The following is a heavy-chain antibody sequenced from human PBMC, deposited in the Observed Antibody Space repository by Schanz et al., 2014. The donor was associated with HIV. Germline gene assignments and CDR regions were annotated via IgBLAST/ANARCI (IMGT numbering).Heavy chain of an antibody. CDR2: IKSKTDGETT. CDR3: TTRRVLGVNLDV. D-gene: IGHD3-3*01. Sequence: VQLVESGGGVVQPGRSLRLSCAASGFTFSTCGMHWVRQAPGKGLEWVGLIKSKTDGETTDYAAPVKGRFTISRDDSKTTLFLQMNSLKSEDTAVYYCTTRRVLGVNLDVWGQGTTVTVSS. CDR1: GFTFSTCG. J-gene: IGHJ6*02. V-gene: IGHV3-15*01.